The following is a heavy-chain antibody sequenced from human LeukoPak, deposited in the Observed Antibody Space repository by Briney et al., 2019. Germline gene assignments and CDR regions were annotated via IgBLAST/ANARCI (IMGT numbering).Heavy chain of an antibody. CDR3: ARATAIYDFWSGYYRVGWFDP. D-gene: IGHD3-3*01. CDR2: IYYSGST. J-gene: IGHJ5*02. Sequence: PSETLSLTCTVSGGSISSHYWSWIRQPPGKGLEWIGYIYYSGSTNYNPSLKSRVTISVDTSKNQFSLKLSSVTAADTAVYYCARATAIYDFWSGYYRVGWFDPWGQGTLVTVSS. V-gene: IGHV4-59*11. CDR1: GGSISSHY.